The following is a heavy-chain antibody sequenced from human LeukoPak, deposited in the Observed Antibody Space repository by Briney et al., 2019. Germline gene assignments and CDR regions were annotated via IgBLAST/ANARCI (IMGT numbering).Heavy chain of an antibody. V-gene: IGHV4-59*01. CDR3: ARADYDSSGYYYFDY. J-gene: IGHJ4*02. CDR1: GGSITSYY. D-gene: IGHD3-22*01. CDR2: VYYSGST. Sequence: PSETLSLTCTVSGGSITSYYWSWIRQPPGKGLEWIGNVYYSGSTKYNPSLKSRVTISVDTSKNQFSLKLSSVTAADTALYYCARADYDSSGYYYFDYWGQGTLVTVSS.